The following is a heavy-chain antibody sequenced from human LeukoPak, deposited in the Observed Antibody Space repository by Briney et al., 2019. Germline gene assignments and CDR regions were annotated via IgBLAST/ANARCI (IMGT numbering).Heavy chain of an antibody. V-gene: IGHV3-23*01. D-gene: IGHD3-22*01. Sequence: GGSLRLSCAASGFTFSTYAMSWVRQAPGKGLEWVSLIDRSDDRTRYADSVKGRFTISRDNSKNTLYLEMNSLRAEDTAVYYWAKDCSSDHWGYIDVWGKGTTDTISS. J-gene: IGHJ6*03. CDR2: IDRSDDRT. CDR1: GFTFSTYA. CDR3: AKDCSSDHWGYIDV.